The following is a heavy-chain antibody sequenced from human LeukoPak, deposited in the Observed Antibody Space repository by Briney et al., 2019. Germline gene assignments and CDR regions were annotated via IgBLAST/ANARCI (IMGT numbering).Heavy chain of an antibody. CDR3: ARDHGWLQPRGYFDF. CDR1: GYTFTTYG. J-gene: IGHJ4*02. V-gene: IGHV1-18*01. Sequence: ASVKVSCKASGYTFTTYGITWVRQAPGQGLEWMGWISTYNGKTNYAQKFQGRVTITADKSTSTAYMELNSLRSEDTAVYYCARDHGWLQPRGYFDFWGQGTLVTVSS. CDR2: ISTYNGKT. D-gene: IGHD5-24*01.